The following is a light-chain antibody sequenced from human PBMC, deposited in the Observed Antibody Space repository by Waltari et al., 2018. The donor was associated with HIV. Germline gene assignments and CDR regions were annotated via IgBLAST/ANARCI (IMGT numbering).Light chain of an antibody. CDR1: NIARKS. J-gene: IGLJ2*01. CDR2: YDS. V-gene: IGLV3-21*04. Sequence: VLTQPPSVSVAPGKTATITCGGTNIARKSVHWYQQKPGQAPVLVICYDSDRPSGIPERFSGSNSGNTATLTISRVGVGDEADYYCQVWDSTIDHVLFGGGTKLTVL. CDR3: QVWDSTIDHVL.